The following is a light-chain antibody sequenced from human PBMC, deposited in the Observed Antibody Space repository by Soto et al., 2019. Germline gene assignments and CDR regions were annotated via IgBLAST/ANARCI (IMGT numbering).Light chain of an antibody. CDR2: GAS. CDR1: QSVSTTY. J-gene: IGKJ4*01. CDR3: QQYGSSPMT. V-gene: IGKV3-20*01. Sequence: EIVLTQSPGTLSLSPGERATLSCMASQSVSTTYLAWYQQKPGQAPRLVIYGASSRATAIPDRFSGSGSGTDFTLTISRLEPEDFAVYYCQQYGSSPMTFCGGTKVEIK.